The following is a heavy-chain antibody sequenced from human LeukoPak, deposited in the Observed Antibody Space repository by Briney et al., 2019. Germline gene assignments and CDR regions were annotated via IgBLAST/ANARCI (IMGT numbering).Heavy chain of an antibody. CDR1: GFTFSRHG. Sequence: PGQSLRLSCSASGFTFSRHGMHWVRQAPGKGLEWVAVIWYDATEKYYADSVKGRLTISRDNSKNTMYLQMNSLRAEDTAVYYCSRGSGLVVRGDAMDVWGQGTTVSVFS. D-gene: IGHD2-15*01. V-gene: IGHV3-33*01. CDR3: SRGSGLVVRGDAMDV. J-gene: IGHJ6*02. CDR2: IWYDATEK.